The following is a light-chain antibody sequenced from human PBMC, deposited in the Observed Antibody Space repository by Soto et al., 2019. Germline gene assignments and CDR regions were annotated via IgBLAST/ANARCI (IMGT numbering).Light chain of an antibody. CDR3: SAYGGSNNFVV. CDR1: SSDVGGYNY. Sequence: QSVLTQPPSASGSPGQSVTISCTGTSSDVGGYNYVSWYQQHPGKGPKLMIYEVTKRPSGVPDRFSGSKSGSTASLTVSRLQAEDEAHYSCSAYGGSNNFVVFGGGTKLTVL. CDR2: EVT. V-gene: IGLV2-8*01. J-gene: IGLJ2*01.